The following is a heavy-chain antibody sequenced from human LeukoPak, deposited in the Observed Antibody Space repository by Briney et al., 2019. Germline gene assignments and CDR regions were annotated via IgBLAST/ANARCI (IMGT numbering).Heavy chain of an antibody. J-gene: IGHJ4*02. Sequence: SGTLSLTCAVSGGSISSSNWWSWVRPPPGKGLEWIGEIYHSGSTNFNPSLKSRVTISVDKSKNQFSLKLSSVTAADTAVYYCARVGTRYFDWLLYQHYFDYWGQGTLVTVSS. D-gene: IGHD3-9*01. CDR2: IYHSGST. V-gene: IGHV4-4*02. CDR3: ARVGTRYFDWLLYQHYFDY. CDR1: GGSISSSNW.